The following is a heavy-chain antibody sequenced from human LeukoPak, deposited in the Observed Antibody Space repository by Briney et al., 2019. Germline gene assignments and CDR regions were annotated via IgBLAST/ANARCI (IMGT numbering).Heavy chain of an antibody. CDR1: GYNSIDKY. CDR2: INPNNGGT. Sequence: ASVRVSCKASGYNSIDKYTHWVRQAPGQGLEWMGWINPNNGGTNYAQKFEGRVTMTRDTSISTAYMELSSLRSDDTAVYYCAKAPDWGQGTLVTVSS. V-gene: IGHV1-2*02. J-gene: IGHJ4*02. CDR3: AKAPD.